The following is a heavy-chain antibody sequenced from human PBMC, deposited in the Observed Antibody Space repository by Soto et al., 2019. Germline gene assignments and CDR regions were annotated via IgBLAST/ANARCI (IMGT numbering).Heavy chain of an antibody. J-gene: IGHJ4*02. V-gene: IGHV3-66*01. CDR1: GFDASVNF. D-gene: IGHD3-22*01. CDR2: IYSGGST. CDR3: AREGYDSSGHRPY. Sequence: GGSLRLSCAASGFDASVNFMTWVRQAPGKGLEWVSVIYSGGSTYYADSVKGRFTISRDNSKNTLYLQMNSLRAEDTAVYYCAREGYDSSGHRPYWGQGTLVPVSS.